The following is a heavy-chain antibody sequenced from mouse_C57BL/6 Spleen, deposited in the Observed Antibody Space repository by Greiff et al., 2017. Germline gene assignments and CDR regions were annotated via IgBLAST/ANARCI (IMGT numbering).Heavy chain of an antibody. J-gene: IGHJ3*01. CDR1: GYTFTSYW. CDR2: IDPSDSYT. Sequence: QVQLQQPGAELVMPGASVKLSCKASGYTFTSYWMHWVKQRPGQGLEWIGEIDPSDSYTNYNQKFKGKSTLTVDKSSSTAYMQLSSLTSEDSAVYYCARDYYGRAKAYWGQGTLVTVSA. V-gene: IGHV1-69*01. CDR3: ARDYYGRAKAY. D-gene: IGHD1-1*01.